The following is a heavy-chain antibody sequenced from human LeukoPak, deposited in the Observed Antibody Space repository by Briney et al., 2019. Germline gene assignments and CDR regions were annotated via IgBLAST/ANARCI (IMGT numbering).Heavy chain of an antibody. V-gene: IGHV3-23*01. D-gene: IGHD3-22*01. J-gene: IGHJ4*02. CDR3: AKGGSSGYYFPFDY. CDR1: GFTFSSYA. CDR2: ISGSGGST. Sequence: GASLRLSCAASGFTFSSYAMSWVRQAPGKGLEWVSAISGSGGSTYYADSVKGRFTISRDNSKNTLYLQVNSLRAEDTAVYYCAKGGSSGYYFPFDYWGQGTLVTVSS.